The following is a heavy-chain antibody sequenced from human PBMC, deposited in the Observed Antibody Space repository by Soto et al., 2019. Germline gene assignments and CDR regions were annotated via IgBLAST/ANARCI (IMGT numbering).Heavy chain of an antibody. J-gene: IGHJ4*02. D-gene: IGHD6-6*01. CDR3: ARDRSIAARTGRFGFDY. Sequence: GGSLRLSCAASGFTFSSYAMHWVRQAPGKGLEWVAVISYDGSNKYYADSVKGRFTISRDNSKNTLYLQMNSLRAEDTAVYYCARDRSIAARTGRFGFDYWGQGTLVTVSS. V-gene: IGHV3-30-3*01. CDR1: GFTFSSYA. CDR2: ISYDGSNK.